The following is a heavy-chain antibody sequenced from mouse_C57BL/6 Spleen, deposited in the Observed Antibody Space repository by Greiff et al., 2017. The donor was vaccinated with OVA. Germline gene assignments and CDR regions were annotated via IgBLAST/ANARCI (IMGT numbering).Heavy chain of an antibody. Sequence: EVQLQESGPGLVKPSQSLSLTCSVTGYSITSGYYWNWIRQFPGNKLEWMGYISYDGSNNYNPSLKNRISITRDTSKNQFFLKLNSVTTEDTATYYCARAGGNPYYYAMDYWGQGTSVTVSS. V-gene: IGHV3-6*01. CDR2: ISYDGSN. CDR3: ARAGGNPYYYAMDY. D-gene: IGHD2-1*01. CDR1: GYSITSGYY. J-gene: IGHJ4*01.